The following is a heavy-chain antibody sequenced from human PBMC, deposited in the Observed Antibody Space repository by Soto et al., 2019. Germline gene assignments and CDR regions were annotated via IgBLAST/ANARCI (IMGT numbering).Heavy chain of an antibody. CDR3: SRDWVFWGFDY. Sequence: QVQLVESGGGVVQPGRSLRLSCAASGFTFSSYAMHWVRQAPGKGLEWVAVISYDGSNKYYADSVKGRFTNSRDNSKNTVYLEMNRLRGEDTGVYYCSRDWVFWGFDYWGQGTLVTVSS. D-gene: IGHD3-16*01. CDR1: GFTFSSYA. V-gene: IGHV3-30-3*01. CDR2: ISYDGSNK. J-gene: IGHJ4*02.